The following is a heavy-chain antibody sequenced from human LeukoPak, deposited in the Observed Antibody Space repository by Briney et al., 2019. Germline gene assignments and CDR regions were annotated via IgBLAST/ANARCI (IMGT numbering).Heavy chain of an antibody. CDR3: ARRAYYDSSGMGAFDI. CDR2: IYTSGGA. V-gene: IGHV4-4*07. Sequence: SETLSLTCTVSGDSISNYYWNWIRQPAGKGLEWIGRIYTSGGANYNPSLKSRITMSVDTSKNQFSLKLSSVTAVDTAVYYCARRAYYDSSGMGAFDIWGQGTMVTVSS. D-gene: IGHD3-22*01. J-gene: IGHJ3*02. CDR1: GDSISNYY.